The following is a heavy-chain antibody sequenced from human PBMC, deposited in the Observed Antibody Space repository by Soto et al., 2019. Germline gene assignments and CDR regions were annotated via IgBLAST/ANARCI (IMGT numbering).Heavy chain of an antibody. V-gene: IGHV1-69*01. CDR3: AMPMPNQQLVRGAFDH. CDR2: SIPVLGTA. Sequence: QVQLVQSGAEVKKPGSSVKLSCKTSGGTCRNYAINWVRQAPGQGLEWMGGSIPVLGTAIYAQTFQGRFTITADVSTSTAYIELSSLRSENTAAYYCAMPMPNQQLVRGAFDHWGEGTLVAVAS. J-gene: IGHJ4*02. D-gene: IGHD6-13*01. CDR1: GGTCRNYA.